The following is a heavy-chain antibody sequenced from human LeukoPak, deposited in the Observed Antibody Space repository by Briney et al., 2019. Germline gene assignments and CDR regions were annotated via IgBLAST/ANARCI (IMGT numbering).Heavy chain of an antibody. Sequence: GASVKVSCKASGYTFTSYYMHWVRQAPGQGLEWMGIINPSGGSTSYAQKFQGRVTMTRDTPTSTVYMELSSLRSEDTAVYYWARGVVTATQHDAFDIWGQGAMVTVSS. J-gene: IGHJ3*02. CDR3: ARGVVTATQHDAFDI. CDR1: GYTFTSYY. D-gene: IGHD2-21*02. V-gene: IGHV1-46*01. CDR2: INPSGGST.